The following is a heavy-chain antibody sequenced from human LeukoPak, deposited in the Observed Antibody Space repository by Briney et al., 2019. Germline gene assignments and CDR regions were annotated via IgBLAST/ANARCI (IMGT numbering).Heavy chain of an antibody. CDR3: ARAVWLLWFGELPSRGAFDI. CDR1: GGSISSSSYY. CDR2: IYYSGST. D-gene: IGHD3-10*01. Sequence: SETLSLTCTVSGGSISSSSYYWGWIRQPPGKGLEWIGSIYYSGSTYYNPSLKSRVTISVDTSKNQFSLKLSSVTTADTAVYYCARAVWLLWFGELPSRGAFDIWGQGTMVTVSS. V-gene: IGHV4-39*07. J-gene: IGHJ3*02.